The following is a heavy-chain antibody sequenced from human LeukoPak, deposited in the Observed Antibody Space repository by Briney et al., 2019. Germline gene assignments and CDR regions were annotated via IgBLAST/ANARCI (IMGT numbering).Heavy chain of an antibody. CDR3: AKGGSSQLLFNVEDY. V-gene: IGHV4-61*02. CDR2: IYTSGST. Sequence: PSETLSLTCTVSGGSISSGSYYWSWIRQPAGKGLEWIGRIYTSGSTNYNPSLKSRVTISVDTSKNQFSLKLSSVTAADTAVYYCAKGGSSQLLFNVEDYWGQGTLVTVSS. D-gene: IGHD2-2*01. CDR1: GGSISSGSYY. J-gene: IGHJ4*02.